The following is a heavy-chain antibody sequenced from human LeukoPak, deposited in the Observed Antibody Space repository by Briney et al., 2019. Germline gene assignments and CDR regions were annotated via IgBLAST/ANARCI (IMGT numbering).Heavy chain of an antibody. CDR2: INPNSGGT. J-gene: IGHJ3*02. D-gene: IGHD1-20*01. CDR1: GYTFTAYY. CDR3: ARDNSNDAFDI. V-gene: IGHV1-2*06. Sequence: ASVKVSCKASGYTFTAYYIHWVRQAPGQGLEWVGRINPNSGGTNYAQKFQGRVTMTRDTSITTAFMELSRLTFDDTAMYFCARDNSNDAFDIWAKGQWSPSLQ.